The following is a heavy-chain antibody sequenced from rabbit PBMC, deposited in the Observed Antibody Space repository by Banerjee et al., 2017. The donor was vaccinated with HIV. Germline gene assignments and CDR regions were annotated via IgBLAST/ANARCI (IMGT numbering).Heavy chain of an antibody. CDR3: ARRGSDWADDL. D-gene: IGHD4-1*01. CDR2: IGTGSDGNT. CDR1: GFDLSSYYY. Sequence: QEQLEESGGGLVKPEGSLTLTCKASGFDLSSYYYMCWVRQAPGKGLEWITCIGTGSDGNTYYASWAKGRFTISKTSSTTVTLQMTSLTAADTATYFCARRGSDWADDLWGQGTLVTVS. V-gene: IGHV1S45*01. J-gene: IGHJ3*01.